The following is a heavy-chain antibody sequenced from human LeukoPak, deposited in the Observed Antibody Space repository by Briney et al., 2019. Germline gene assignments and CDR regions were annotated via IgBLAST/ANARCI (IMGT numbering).Heavy chain of an antibody. V-gene: IGHV3-30*02. CDR2: IRYDGSNK. CDR3: AKTSPSYCSGGSCYPYYFDY. CDR1: GFTFSSYG. Sequence: QPGGSLRLSCAASGFTFSSYGMHWVRQAPGKGLEWVAFIRYDGSNKYYADSVKGRFTISRDNSKNTLYLQMNSLRAEDTAVYYCAKTSPSYCSGGSCYPYYFDYWGQGTLVTASS. J-gene: IGHJ4*02. D-gene: IGHD2-15*01.